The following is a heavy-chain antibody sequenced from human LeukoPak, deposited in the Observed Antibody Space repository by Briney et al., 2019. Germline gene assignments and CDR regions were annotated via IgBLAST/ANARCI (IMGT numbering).Heavy chain of an antibody. D-gene: IGHD6-13*01. J-gene: IGHJ6*03. CDR3: ARHGYSSSWYTNRSYYYYMDV. Sequence: PGESLKISCKGSGYSFTSYWIGWVRQMPGKGLEWMGIIYPGDSDTRYSPSFQGQVTISADKSISTAYLQWSSLKASDTAMYYCARHGYSSSWYTNRSYYYYMDVWGKGTTVTVSS. CDR1: GYSFTSYW. CDR2: IYPGDSDT. V-gene: IGHV5-51*01.